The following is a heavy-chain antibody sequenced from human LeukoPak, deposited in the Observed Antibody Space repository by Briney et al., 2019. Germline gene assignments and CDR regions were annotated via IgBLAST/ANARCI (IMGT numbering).Heavy chain of an antibody. D-gene: IGHD3-22*01. V-gene: IGHV3-43D*03. Sequence: GGSLRLSCAASGFTFDDYAMHWVRQAPGKGLEWVSLISWDGGSTYYADSVKGRFTISRDNSKNSLYLQMNSLRAEDTALYYCAKDGGIVEYYYDSSGYLDDWGQGTLVTVSS. CDR1: GFTFDDYA. J-gene: IGHJ4*02. CDR3: AKDGGIVEYYYDSSGYLDD. CDR2: ISWDGGST.